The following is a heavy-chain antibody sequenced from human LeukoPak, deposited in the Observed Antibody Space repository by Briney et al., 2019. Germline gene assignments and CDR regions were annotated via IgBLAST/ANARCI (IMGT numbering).Heavy chain of an antibody. CDR1: GGSFSGYY. CDR3: ARGAPREKGYSYGYVDY. J-gene: IGHJ4*02. Sequence: SETLSLTCGVYGGSFSGYYWSWIRQPPGKGLEWIGEINHSGSTNYNPSLKSRVTISVDTSKNQFSLKLSSVTAADTAVYYCARGAPREKGYSYGYVDYWGQGTLVTVSS. CDR2: INHSGST. D-gene: IGHD5-18*01. V-gene: IGHV4-34*01.